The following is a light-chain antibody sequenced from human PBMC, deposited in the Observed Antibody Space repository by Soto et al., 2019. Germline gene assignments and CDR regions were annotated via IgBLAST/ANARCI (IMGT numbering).Light chain of an antibody. V-gene: IGLV1-40*01. J-gene: IGLJ1*01. Sequence: QSVLTQPPSVSGAPGQRVTISCTGSRSNIGAGYDVHWYQQLPGTAPKLLIYGNTNRPSGVPDRFSASKSGTSASLAITGLQTEDEADYYCQSYDNSLGVSFVFGTGTKLTVL. CDR3: QSYDNSLGVSFV. CDR2: GNT. CDR1: RSNIGAGYD.